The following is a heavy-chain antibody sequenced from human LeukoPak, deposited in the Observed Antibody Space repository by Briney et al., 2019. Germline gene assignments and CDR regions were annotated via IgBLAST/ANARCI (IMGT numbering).Heavy chain of an antibody. Sequence: SETLSLTCIVSGGSVSGHYWNWIRQPPGTGLEWIGYVYYSASTNYNPSLKGRVTVSEDTSKNQFSLKLSSVTAADTAVYYCVRAHTSGWYYSDSWGQGALVTVSS. J-gene: IGHJ4*02. D-gene: IGHD6-19*01. CDR3: VRAHTSGWYYSDS. V-gene: IGHV4-59*02. CDR1: GGSVSGHY. CDR2: VYYSAST.